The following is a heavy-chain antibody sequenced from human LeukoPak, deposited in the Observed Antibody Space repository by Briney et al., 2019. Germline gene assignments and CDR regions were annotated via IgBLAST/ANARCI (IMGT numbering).Heavy chain of an antibody. D-gene: IGHD6-19*01. CDR2: ISGSGGST. Sequence: GGSLRLSCAASGFTFSSYAMSSVRQAPGKGLEWVSAISGSGGSTYYADSVKGRFTISRDNSKNTLYLQMNSLRAEDTAVYYCARDSSGWSVDYWGQGTLVTVSS. CDR3: ARDSSGWSVDY. V-gene: IGHV3-23*01. CDR1: GFTFSSYA. J-gene: IGHJ4*02.